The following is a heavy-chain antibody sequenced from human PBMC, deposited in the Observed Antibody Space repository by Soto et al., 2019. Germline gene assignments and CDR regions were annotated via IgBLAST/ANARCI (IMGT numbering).Heavy chain of an antibody. CDR3: AHSHAYSSGNNWFDP. D-gene: IGHD6-25*01. V-gene: IGHV2-5*02. CDR2: IYWDDDK. CDR1: GFSLSTSGVG. J-gene: IGHJ5*02. Sequence: QITLKESGPPLVKPTQTLTLTCTFSGFSLSTSGVGVGWIRQPPGKALEWLALIYWDDDKRYSPSLKSRLTITKDTSKNQVVLTMTNMDPVDTATYYCAHSHAYSSGNNWFDPWGQGTLFTVSS.